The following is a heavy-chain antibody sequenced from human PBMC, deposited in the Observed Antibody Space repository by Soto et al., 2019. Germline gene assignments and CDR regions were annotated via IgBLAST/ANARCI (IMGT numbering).Heavy chain of an antibody. V-gene: IGHV1-18*01. J-gene: IGHJ6*03. D-gene: IGHD6-19*01. Sequence: QDQLVQSGVEVKKPWASVKVSCKASGYSFTNYGITWVRQAPGQGFEWMGWISAYNGNTNYAQKFQGRVTMTTYASRSTAHAELRRLRSDGTDVYSCGRDRGGALPVAGNTHYYYYIDVWGKGTTVTVSS. CDR2: ISAYNGNT. CDR3: GRDRGGALPVAGNTHYYYYIDV. CDR1: GYSFTNYG.